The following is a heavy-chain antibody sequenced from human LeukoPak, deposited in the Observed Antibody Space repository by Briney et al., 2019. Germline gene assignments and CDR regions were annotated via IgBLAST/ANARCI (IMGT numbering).Heavy chain of an antibody. CDR3: ALRRDGYNSIDY. CDR1: GGSISSGDYY. D-gene: IGHD5-24*01. V-gene: IGHV4-31*01. CDR2: IYYSGST. J-gene: IGHJ4*02. Sequence: SETLSLTCTVSGGSISSGDYYWSWIRQHPGKGLEWIAYIYYSGSTYYNPSLKSQVTISVDTSKNQFSLKLSSVTAADTAVYYCALRRDGYNSIDYWGQGTLVTVSS.